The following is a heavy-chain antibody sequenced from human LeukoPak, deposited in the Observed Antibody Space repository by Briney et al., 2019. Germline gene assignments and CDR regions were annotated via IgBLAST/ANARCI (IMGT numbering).Heavy chain of an antibody. CDR2: INPSGGST. D-gene: IGHD3-16*02. CDR3: ARGGRLGELSSLDY. V-gene: IGHV1-46*01. J-gene: IGHJ4*02. Sequence: GASVKVSCKASGYTFTSYYMHWVRQAPGQGLEWMGIINPSGGSTSYAQKFQGRVTMTTGTATSTAYMELRSLRSDDTAVYYCARGGRLGELSSLDYWGQGTLVTVSS. CDR1: GYTFTSYY.